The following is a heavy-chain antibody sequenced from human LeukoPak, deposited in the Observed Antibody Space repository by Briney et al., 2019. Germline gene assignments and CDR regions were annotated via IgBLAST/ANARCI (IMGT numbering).Heavy chain of an antibody. CDR3: ATGQYSSSSGAQPFDY. CDR1: GYTLTELS. CDR2: FDPEDGET. J-gene: IGHJ4*02. V-gene: IGHV1-24*01. Sequence: ASVKVSCKVSGYTLTELSMHWVRQAPGKGLEWMGGFDPEDGETIYAQKFQGRVTMTEDTSIDTAYMELSSLRSEDTAVYYCATGQYSSSSGAQPFDYWGQGTLVTVSS. D-gene: IGHD6-6*01.